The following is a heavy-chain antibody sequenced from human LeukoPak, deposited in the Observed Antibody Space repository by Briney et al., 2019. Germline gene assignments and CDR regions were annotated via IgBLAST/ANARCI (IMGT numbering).Heavy chain of an antibody. Sequence: PGGSLRLSCAASGFTFSTYSIDWVRQAPGKGLEWIPYISSSSSTIDFADSVKGRFTISRDNARNSVYLQMNSLRAEDTAVYYCARVHTSSYAADLWGQGTLVTVSS. J-gene: IGHJ5*02. CDR1: GFTFSTYS. CDR2: ISSSSSTI. CDR3: ARVHTSSYAADL. V-gene: IGHV3-48*04. D-gene: IGHD3-22*01.